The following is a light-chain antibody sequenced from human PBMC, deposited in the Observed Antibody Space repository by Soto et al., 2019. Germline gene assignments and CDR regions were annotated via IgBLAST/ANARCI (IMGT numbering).Light chain of an antibody. CDR2: DAS. CDR3: QQYNSWPET. Sequence: EIVMTQSPGALSVCQGGRSSRFCRASQSVRSSLAWYQQKPGQAPRLFIYDASTRATGIPARFSGCGSGTEFTISICGLEIQDVPVYYCQQYNSWPETFGQGTKVDIK. CDR1: QSVRSS. V-gene: IGKV3-15*01. J-gene: IGKJ1*01.